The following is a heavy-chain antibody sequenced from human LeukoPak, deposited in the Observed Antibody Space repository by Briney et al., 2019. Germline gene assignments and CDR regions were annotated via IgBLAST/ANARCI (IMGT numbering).Heavy chain of an antibody. CDR3: ARASFTGYSSGLIDY. Sequence: GGSLRLSCAASGFTFSGYGMHWVRQAPGKGLEWVSYISSSGSTIYYVDSVKGRFTISRDNTKNSLYLQMNSLRAEDTAVYYCARASFTGYSSGLIDYWGQGTLVTVSS. CDR1: GFTFSGYG. D-gene: IGHD6-19*01. CDR2: ISSSGSTI. V-gene: IGHV3-48*03. J-gene: IGHJ4*02.